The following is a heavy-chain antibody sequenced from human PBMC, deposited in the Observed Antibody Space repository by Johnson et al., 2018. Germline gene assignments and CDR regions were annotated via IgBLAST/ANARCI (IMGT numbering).Heavy chain of an antibody. J-gene: IGHJ1*01. CDR3: AKEGHYYDSSGYYYVEYFQH. CDR1: GFTFSSYA. D-gene: IGHD3-22*01. V-gene: IGHV3-23*04. CDR2: ISGSGGST. Sequence: EVQLVETGGGLVQPGGSLRLSCAASGFTFSSYAMTWVRQAPGKGLEWVSAISGSGGSTYYAASVKGRFTISRDNSKNTLYLQMNSLRAEDTAVYYCAKEGHYYDSSGYYYVEYFQHWGQGTLVTVSS.